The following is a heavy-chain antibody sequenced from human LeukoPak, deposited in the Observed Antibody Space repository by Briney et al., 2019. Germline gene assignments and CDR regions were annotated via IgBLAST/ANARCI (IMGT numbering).Heavy chain of an antibody. V-gene: IGHV3-66*04. CDR3: ARLVVVAAKGFDY. D-gene: IGHD2-15*01. CDR1: GFTVSSNY. Sequence: GGSLRLSCAASGFTVSSNYMSRVRQAPGKGLEWVSVIYSGGSTYYADSVKGRFTISRDNSKNTLYLQMNSLRAEDTAVYYCARLVVVAAKGFDYWGQGTLVTVSS. J-gene: IGHJ4*02. CDR2: IYSGGST.